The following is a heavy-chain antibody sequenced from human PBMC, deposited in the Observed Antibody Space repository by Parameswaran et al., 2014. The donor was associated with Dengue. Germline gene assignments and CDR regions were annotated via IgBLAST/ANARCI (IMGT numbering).Heavy chain of an antibody. CDR2: ISYDGSNK. D-gene: IGHD1-26*01. Sequence: WIRSAPRKGLEWVAFISYDGSNKYYADSVKGRFTISRDNSKNTLYLQMNSLRPEDTAVYFCANGMGAEGPIDHWGQGTLVTVSS. J-gene: IGHJ4*02. V-gene: IGHV3-30*18. CDR3: ANGMGAEGPIDH.